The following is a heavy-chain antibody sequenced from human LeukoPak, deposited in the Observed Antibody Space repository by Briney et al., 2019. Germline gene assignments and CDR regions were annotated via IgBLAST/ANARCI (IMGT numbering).Heavy chain of an antibody. CDR1: GFIFSNYG. CDR3: AKDFYPSYYYDTNGYYLDY. CDR2: IWYDGNSK. Sequence: GGSLRLSCAASGFIFSNYGMHWVRQAPGKGLEWVAFIWYDGNSKYYADSVKGRFTISRDNSKNSVYLQMNSLRAEDTAVYYCAKDFYPSYYYDTNGYYLDYWGQGTLVTVSS. D-gene: IGHD3-22*01. V-gene: IGHV3-30*02. J-gene: IGHJ4*02.